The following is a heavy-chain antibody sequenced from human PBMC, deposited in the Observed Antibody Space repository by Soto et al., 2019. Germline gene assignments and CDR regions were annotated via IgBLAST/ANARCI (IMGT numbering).Heavy chain of an antibody. CDR2: IWSAGLI. J-gene: IGHJ6*02. CDR3: AREAPMDV. Sequence: DVQLVETGGELIQPGGSLRLSCAASGFTVSSKYMSWVRQAPGKGLEWVSVIWSAGLIYYADSVRGRFTISRDISKNMLYLEMTSLRADDTAVYYCAREAPMDVWGRGTTVTVSS. CDR1: GFTVSSKY. V-gene: IGHV3-53*02.